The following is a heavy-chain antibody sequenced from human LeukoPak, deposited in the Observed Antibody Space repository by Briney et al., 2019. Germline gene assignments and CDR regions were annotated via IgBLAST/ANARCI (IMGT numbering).Heavy chain of an antibody. CDR1: GGSFSGYY. V-gene: IGHV4-34*01. Sequence: PSETLPPTCAVYGGSFSGYYWSWIRQPPGKGLEWIGEINHSGSTNYNPSLKSRVTISVDTSKNQFSLKLSSVTAADTAVYYCARVVVVAAEANYYYGMDVWGQGTTVTVSS. D-gene: IGHD2-15*01. CDR3: ARVVVVAAEANYYYGMDV. J-gene: IGHJ6*02. CDR2: INHSGST.